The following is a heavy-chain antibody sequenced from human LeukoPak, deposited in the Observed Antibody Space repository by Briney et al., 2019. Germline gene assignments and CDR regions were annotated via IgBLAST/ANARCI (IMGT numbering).Heavy chain of an antibody. Sequence: SVKVSCKASGGTSNSHAISWVRQAPGQGLEWMGRIIPNLGTTNRAQNFQDRVTLTADKSTNTAYMGLTSLTPDDTAVYYCATTNDGGGYQWGDFFDFWGQGTLVTVSS. V-gene: IGHV1-69*04. CDR1: GGTSNSHA. D-gene: IGHD3-22*01. CDR2: IIPNLGTT. CDR3: ATTNDGGGYQWGDFFDF. J-gene: IGHJ4*02.